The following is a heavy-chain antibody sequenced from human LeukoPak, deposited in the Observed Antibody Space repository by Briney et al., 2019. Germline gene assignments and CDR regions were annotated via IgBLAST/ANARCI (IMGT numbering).Heavy chain of an antibody. CDR2: LRHSGTS. Sequence: SESLSLACSLSGVSISRGTYFWGWIRHPPRKGLEWSGHLRHSGTSYDSPSLKSRVTRSVDTSKNQVSLKLRLKSAAETAVYYCARQTYYGSGTESTGYYGLVVWGQGISVTVSS. CDR3: ARQTYYGSGTESTGYYGLVV. V-gene: IGHV4-39*01. CDR1: GVSISRGTYF. D-gene: IGHD3-10*01. J-gene: IGHJ6*02.